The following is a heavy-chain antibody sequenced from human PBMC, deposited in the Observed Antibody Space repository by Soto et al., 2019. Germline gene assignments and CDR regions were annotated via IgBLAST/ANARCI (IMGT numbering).Heavy chain of an antibody. J-gene: IGHJ4*02. CDR3: ARDSRPYCGGECYPDH. Sequence: SETLSLTCTVSGGSISSYYWTWIRQPPGKGLEWIGSIYYSGSTNYNPSLKSRVTISVDTSKNQSSLKLSSVTAADTAVYYCARDSRPYCGGECYPDHWGQGTLVTVSS. CDR2: IYYSGST. V-gene: IGHV4-59*01. D-gene: IGHD2-21*01. CDR1: GGSISSYY.